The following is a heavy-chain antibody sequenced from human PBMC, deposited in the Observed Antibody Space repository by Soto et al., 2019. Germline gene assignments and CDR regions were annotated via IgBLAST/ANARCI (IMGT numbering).Heavy chain of an antibody. J-gene: IGHJ5*02. CDR1: GCSISSYY. CDR2: IYYSGST. D-gene: IGHD3-3*01. V-gene: IGHV4-59*01. CDR3: ASTKYYDFWSGYQNGFDP. Sequence: SETLSLTCTVPGCSISSYYWSWIRQPPGKGLEWIGYIYYSGSTNYNPSLKSRVTISVDTSKNQFSLKLSSVTAADTAVYYCASTKYYDFWSGYQNGFDPWGQGTLVTVSS.